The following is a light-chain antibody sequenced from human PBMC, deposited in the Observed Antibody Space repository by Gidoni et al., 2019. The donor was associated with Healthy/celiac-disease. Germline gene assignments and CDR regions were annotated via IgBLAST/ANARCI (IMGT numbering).Light chain of an antibody. CDR3: QQYYSTWG. CDR2: WAS. J-gene: IGKJ1*01. Sequence: DIVMTQSPDSLAVSLGERATIHCKSSKSVLYSSNNKNYLAWYQQKPGQPPKLLIYWASTRESGVPDRFSGSGSGTDFTLTISSLQAEDVAVYYCQQYYSTWGFGQGTKVEIK. CDR1: KSVLYSSNNKNY. V-gene: IGKV4-1*01.